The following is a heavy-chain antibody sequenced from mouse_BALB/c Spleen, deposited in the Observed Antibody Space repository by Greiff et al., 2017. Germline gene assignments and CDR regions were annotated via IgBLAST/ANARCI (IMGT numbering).Heavy chain of an antibody. Sequence: EVQLLQSGPELVKPGASVKMSCKASGYTFTSYVMHWVKQKPGQGLEWIGYINPYNDGTKYNEKFKGKATLTSDKSSSTAYMELSSLTSEDSAVYYCARGELLRLPAWFDYWGQGTLVTVSA. J-gene: IGHJ3*01. D-gene: IGHD1-2*01. CDR1: GYTFTSYV. CDR2: INPYNDGT. V-gene: IGHV1-14*01. CDR3: ARGELLRLPAWFDY.